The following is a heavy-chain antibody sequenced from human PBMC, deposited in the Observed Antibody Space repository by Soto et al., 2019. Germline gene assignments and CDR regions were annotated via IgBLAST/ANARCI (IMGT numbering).Heavy chain of an antibody. CDR2: IYSGGRT. J-gene: IGHJ3*02. V-gene: IGHV3-66*01. Sequence: GGSLRLSCAASGVTVSNNYMSWVRQAPGKGLEWVSVIYSGGRTYYADSMKGRFIISRDSSKNTLYLQMNSLRAEDTSVYYCARDVSGTYYYAFDIWGQGTMVTVSS. CDR1: GVTVSNNY. CDR3: ARDVSGTYYYAFDI. D-gene: IGHD1-26*01.